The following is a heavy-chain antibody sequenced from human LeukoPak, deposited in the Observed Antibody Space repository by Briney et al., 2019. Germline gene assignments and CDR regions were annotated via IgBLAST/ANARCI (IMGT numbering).Heavy chain of an antibody. D-gene: IGHD6-19*01. CDR1: GFSFSSYV. CDR3: AKEISSGWYGLDY. V-gene: IGHV3-30*18. Sequence: GGSLRLSCAASGFSFSSYVMHWVRQAPGKGLEWVALISYDGSNKYFADSVKGRFTVSRDSSKNTLFLQMNSLRADDTAVYYCAKEISSGWYGLDYWGQGTLVTVSS. J-gene: IGHJ4*02. CDR2: ISYDGSNK.